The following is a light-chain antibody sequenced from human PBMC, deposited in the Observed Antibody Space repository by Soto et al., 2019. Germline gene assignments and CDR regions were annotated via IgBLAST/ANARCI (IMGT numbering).Light chain of an antibody. CDR2: EGS. Sequence: QSVLTQPASVSGSPGQSITISCTKTSSDVGSYNLVSWYQQHPGKAPKLLIYEGSKRPSGVSNRFSGSKSGNTASLTISGLQAEDEAEYYSSSYTNINTRACVFGTGTKLTVL. V-gene: IGLV2-14*02. J-gene: IGLJ1*01. CDR3: SSYTNINTRACV. CDR1: SSDVGSYNL.